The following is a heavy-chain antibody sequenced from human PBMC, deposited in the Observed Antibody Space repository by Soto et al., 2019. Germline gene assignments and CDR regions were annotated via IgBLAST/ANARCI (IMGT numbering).Heavy chain of an antibody. CDR3: TTGSVEGV. Sequence: EVQLVESGGGFIYPGGPLRLSFAASGLTISNAWMNWVRQVPGKGLEWVGRIKTNTEGGTTDYAAAVKGRFTVSRDDSKNTLYLQMNSLKTEDTAVYYCTTGSVEGVWGQGTTVTVSS. V-gene: IGHV3-15*07. CDR2: IKTNTEGGTT. CDR1: GLTISNAW. J-gene: IGHJ6*02. D-gene: IGHD2-15*01.